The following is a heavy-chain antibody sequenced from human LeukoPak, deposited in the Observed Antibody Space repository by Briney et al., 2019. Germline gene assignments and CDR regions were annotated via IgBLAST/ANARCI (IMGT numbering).Heavy chain of an antibody. CDR3: ARGESGWYYYYYGMDV. CDR2: IWYDGSNK. D-gene: IGHD6-19*01. CDR1: GFTFSNFA. V-gene: IGHV3-33*08. J-gene: IGHJ6*02. Sequence: GGSLRLSCATSGFTFSNFAMNWVRQAPGKGLEWVAVIWYDGSNKYYADSVKGRFTISRDNSKNTLYLRMNSLRAEDTAVYYCARGESGWYYYYYGMDVWGQGTTVTVSS.